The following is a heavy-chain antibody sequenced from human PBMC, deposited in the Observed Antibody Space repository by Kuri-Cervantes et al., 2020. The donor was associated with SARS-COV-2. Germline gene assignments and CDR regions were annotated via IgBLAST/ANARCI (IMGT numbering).Heavy chain of an antibody. D-gene: IGHD2-2*02. CDR1: GYAFTSYA. Sequence: ASVKVSCKASGYAFTSYAMHWVRQAPGQRLEWMGWSNAGNGNTKYSQEFQGRVTITRDTSASTAYMELSSLRSEDMAVYYCAKDSFVVVPAAIPGYYYYMDVWGKGTTVTVSS. J-gene: IGHJ6*03. V-gene: IGHV1-3*02. CDR3: AKDSFVVVPAAIPGYYYYMDV. CDR2: SNAGNGNT.